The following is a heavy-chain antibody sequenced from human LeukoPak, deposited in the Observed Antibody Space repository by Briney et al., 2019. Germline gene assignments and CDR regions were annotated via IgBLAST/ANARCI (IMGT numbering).Heavy chain of an antibody. CDR1: GFTFGVYE. CDR2: ISSSGSTI. CDR3: ASGDDFWSGYHLDY. D-gene: IGHD3-3*01. V-gene: IGHV3-48*03. J-gene: IGHJ4*02. Sequence: GGSLRLSCEASGFTFGVYEMNWVRQAPWKGLEWVSYISSSGSTIFYADSVKGQFTISRDNAKNSLYLQMNTLRAEDTAVYYCASGDDFWSGYHLDYWGQGTLVTVSS.